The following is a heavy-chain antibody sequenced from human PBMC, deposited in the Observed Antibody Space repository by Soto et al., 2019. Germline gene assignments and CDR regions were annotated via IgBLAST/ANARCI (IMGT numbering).Heavy chain of an antibody. J-gene: IGHJ4*02. CDR2: IYYTGST. CDR3: TRVGGYYGDYPNFDY. V-gene: IGHV4-59*01. CDR1: GSSISPFY. Sequence: SETLSLTCTVSGSSISPFYWSWIRQPPGRGLEWIGYIYYTGSTKYNPSLKSRVTLSLGTSRNQLSLKLSSVTAADTAVYFCTRVGGYYGDYPNFDYWGPGTLVTVSS. D-gene: IGHD4-17*01.